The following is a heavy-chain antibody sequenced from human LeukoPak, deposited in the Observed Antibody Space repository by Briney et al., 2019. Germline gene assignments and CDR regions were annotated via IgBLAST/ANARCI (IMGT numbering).Heavy chain of an antibody. V-gene: IGHV3-48*03. Sequence: GGSLRLSCAASGFTFSSYEMNWVRQAPGKGLEWVSYISSSGSTIYYADSVKGRFTISRDNAKNSLYLQMNSLRAEDTAVYYCAREGSGYYFDFWGQGTLVTVPS. J-gene: IGHJ4*02. CDR2: ISSSGSTI. D-gene: IGHD3-22*01. CDR1: GFTFSSYE. CDR3: AREGSGYYFDF.